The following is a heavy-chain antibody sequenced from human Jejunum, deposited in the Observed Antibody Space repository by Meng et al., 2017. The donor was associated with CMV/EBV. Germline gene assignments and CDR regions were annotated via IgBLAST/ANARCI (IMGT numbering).Heavy chain of an antibody. D-gene: IGHD6-19*01. Sequence: NYATCSWIRPSPSGGLWLLGMTYYRSKWYTDYAISVKVRITINSDTSKNQFALQLTSVTPEDTAVYYCARDAATTGYSSGFYRPFDPWGQGTLVTVSS. J-gene: IGHJ5*02. CDR1: NYAT. CDR3: ARDAATTGYSSGFYRPFDP. V-gene: IGHV6-1*01. CDR2: TYYRSKWYT.